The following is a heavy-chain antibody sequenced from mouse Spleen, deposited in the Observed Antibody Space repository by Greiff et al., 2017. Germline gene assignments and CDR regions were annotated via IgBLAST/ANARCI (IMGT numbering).Heavy chain of an antibody. CDR2: INPNNGGT. J-gene: IGHJ3*01. CDR3: AYGYGFAY. V-gene: IGHV1-26*01. CDR1: GYTFTDYY. Sequence: VQLQQSGPELVKPGASVKISCKASGYTFTDYYMNWVKQSHGKSLEWIGDINPNNGGTSYNQKFKGKATLTVDKSSSTAYMELRSLTSEDSAVYYCAYGYGFAYWGQGTLVTVSA. D-gene: IGHD2-2*01.